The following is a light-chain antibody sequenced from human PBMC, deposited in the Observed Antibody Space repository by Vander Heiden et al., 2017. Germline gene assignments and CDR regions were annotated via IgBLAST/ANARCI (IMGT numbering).Light chain of an antibody. CDR2: GAS. Sequence: ELVLTQSRGSLSLSPGERATLSCRASQSVSSSYLAWYQQKPGQAPRLLIYGASSRATGIPDRFSGSGSGTDFTLTISRLEPEDFAVYYCQQYGSSPWTFGQGTKVEIK. CDR1: QSVSSSY. CDR3: QQYGSSPWT. V-gene: IGKV3-20*01. J-gene: IGKJ1*01.